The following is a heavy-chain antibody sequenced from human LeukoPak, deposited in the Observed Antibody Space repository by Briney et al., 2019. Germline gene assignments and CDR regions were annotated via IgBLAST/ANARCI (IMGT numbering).Heavy chain of an antibody. CDR3: ARDFGYSYGSSYFDY. Sequence: GGSLRLSCAASGFTVSSNYMSWVRQAPGKGLEWVSVIYSGGSTYYADSVKGRFTISRDNSKNTLYLQMNSLRAEDTAVYYCARDFGYSYGSSYFDYWGQGTLVTVSS. V-gene: IGHV3-66*01. D-gene: IGHD5-18*01. CDR1: GFTVSSNY. J-gene: IGHJ4*02. CDR2: IYSGGST.